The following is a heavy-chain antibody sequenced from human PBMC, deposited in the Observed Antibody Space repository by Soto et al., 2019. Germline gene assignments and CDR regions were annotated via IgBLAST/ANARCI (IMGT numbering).Heavy chain of an antibody. D-gene: IGHD3-9*01. V-gene: IGHV3-30*18. Sequence: PGGSLRLSCAASGFTFSSYGMHWVRQAPGKGLEWVAVISYDGSNKYYADCVKGRFTISRDNSKNTLYLQMNSLRAEDTAVYYCAKDLLLAHILTGYYSTTDYYYYGMDVWGQGTTVTVSS. J-gene: IGHJ6*02. CDR3: AKDLLLAHILTGYYSTTDYYYYGMDV. CDR2: ISYDGSNK. CDR1: GFTFSSYG.